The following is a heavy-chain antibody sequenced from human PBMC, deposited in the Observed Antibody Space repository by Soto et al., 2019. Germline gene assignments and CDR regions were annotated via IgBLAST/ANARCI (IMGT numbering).Heavy chain of an antibody. CDR3: AKASTVTTSYWYFDL. J-gene: IGHJ2*01. CDR2: ISASGGST. V-gene: IGHV3-23*01. D-gene: IGHD4-17*01. CDR1: GFTFSTYA. Sequence: EVQLLESGGGLEQPGGSLSLSCAASGFTFSTYAMSWVRQAPGKGLEWVSAISASGGSTYYADSVKGRFTISRDNFKNTLYLQMNSLRAEDTAVYYCAKASTVTTSYWYFDLWGRGTLVTVSS.